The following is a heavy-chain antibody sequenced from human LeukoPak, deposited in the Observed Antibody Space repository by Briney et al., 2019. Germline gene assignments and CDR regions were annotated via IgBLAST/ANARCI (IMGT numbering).Heavy chain of an antibody. Sequence: GESLKISCKGSGYSFTSYWIGWVRQMPGKGLEWMGIIYPGDSDTRYSPSFQGQVTISADKSISAAYLQWSSLKASDTAMYYCARHARYSSSWYQPRAFDPWGQGTLVTVSS. V-gene: IGHV5-51*01. CDR1: GYSFTSYW. CDR3: ARHARYSSSWYQPRAFDP. J-gene: IGHJ5*02. D-gene: IGHD6-13*01. CDR2: IYPGDSDT.